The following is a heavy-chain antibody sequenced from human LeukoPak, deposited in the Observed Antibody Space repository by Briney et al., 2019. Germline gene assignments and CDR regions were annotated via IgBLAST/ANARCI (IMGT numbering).Heavy chain of an antibody. V-gene: IGHV3-21*01. D-gene: IGHD1-1*01. CDR1: GFTFSSYS. CDR3: ARDSPWNGMDV. J-gene: IGHJ6*02. Sequence: GGSLRLSCAASGFTFSSYSMNWVRQAPGKGLEWVSSISSSSSYIYYADSVKGRFTISRDNSKNTLYLQMNSLRAEDTAVYYCARDSPWNGMDVWGQGTTVTVSS. CDR2: ISSSSSYI.